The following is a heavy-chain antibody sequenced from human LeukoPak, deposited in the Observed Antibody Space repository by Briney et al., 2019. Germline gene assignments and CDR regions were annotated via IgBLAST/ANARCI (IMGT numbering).Heavy chain of an antibody. D-gene: IGHD5-18*01. Sequence: SETLSLTCTVSGGSISSSSYYWGWIRQPPGKGLDWIGSIFYSGSTYYNPSLKSRVTISVDTSKNQFSLKLSSVTAADTAVYYCARVQGYSYGSWGQGTLVTVSS. CDR1: GGSISSSSYY. CDR3: ARVQGYSYGS. V-gene: IGHV4-39*07. J-gene: IGHJ4*02. CDR2: IFYSGST.